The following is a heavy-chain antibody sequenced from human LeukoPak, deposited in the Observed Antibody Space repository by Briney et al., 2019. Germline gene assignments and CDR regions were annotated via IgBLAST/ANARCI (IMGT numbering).Heavy chain of an antibody. CDR3: ARGTGLYNLYYYYYMDV. V-gene: IGHV4-34*01. D-gene: IGHD1-1*01. CDR1: GGSFSGYY. CDR2: INHSGST. J-gene: IGHJ6*03. Sequence: KASETLSLTCAVYGGSFSGYYWSWIRQPPGKGLEWIGEINHSGSTNYNPSLKSRVTISVDTSKNQFSLKLSSVTAADTAVYYCARGTGLYNLYYYYYMDVWGKGTTVTVSS.